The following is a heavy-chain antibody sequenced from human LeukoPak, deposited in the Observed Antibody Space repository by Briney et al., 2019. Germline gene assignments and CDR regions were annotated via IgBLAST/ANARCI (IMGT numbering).Heavy chain of an antibody. CDR1: GGSISSYY. V-gene: IGHV4-4*07. J-gene: IGHJ6*02. Sequence: PSETLSLTCTVSGGSISSYYWSWIRQPAGKGLEWIGRIYTSGSTNYNPSLKSRVTMSVDTSKNQFSLKLSSVTAADTAVSYCARAQRIAAAGTRRPFHYYYGMDVWGQGTTVTVSS. CDR2: IYTSGST. D-gene: IGHD6-13*01. CDR3: ARAQRIAAAGTRRPFHYYYGMDV.